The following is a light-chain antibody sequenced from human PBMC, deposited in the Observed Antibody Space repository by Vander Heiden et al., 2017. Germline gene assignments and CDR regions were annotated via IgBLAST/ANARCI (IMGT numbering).Light chain of an antibody. CDR2: DAS. V-gene: IGKV1-33*01. CDR1: QDISNY. J-gene: IGKJ4*01. Sequence: DIQMTQSPSSLSASVGDRVTITCQASQDISNYLNWYQQKPGKAPKLLIYDASNLETGVPSRFSGSGSGTDFTFTIIILQPEDLATYYCQQDDNLPLTFGGGTKVEIK. CDR3: QQDDNLPLT.